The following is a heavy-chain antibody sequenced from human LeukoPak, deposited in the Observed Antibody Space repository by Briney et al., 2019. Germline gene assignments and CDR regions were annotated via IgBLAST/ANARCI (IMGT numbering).Heavy chain of an antibody. CDR1: GYTFTSYG. CDR2: ISAYNGNT. CDR3: AITMIGYDAFDI. V-gene: IGHV1-18*01. D-gene: IGHD3-22*01. Sequence: ASVKVSCKASGYTFTSYGISWVRQAPGQGLEWMGWISAYNGNTNYAQKLQGRVAMTTDTSTSTAYMELRSLRSDDTAVYYCAITMIGYDAFDIWGQGTMVTVSS. J-gene: IGHJ3*02.